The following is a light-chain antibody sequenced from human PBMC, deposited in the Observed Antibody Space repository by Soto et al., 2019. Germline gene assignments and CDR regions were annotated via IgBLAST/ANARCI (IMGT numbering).Light chain of an antibody. V-gene: IGKV1-5*03. CDR2: KAS. CDR1: QSLSVW. Sequence: DIQMPQSPSTLSASVGNRVTITCRASQSLSVWLAWYQQNAGKAPNLLIYKASRLESGVPPRVSGSRSETEFTLTISCLQPGDSATYYCQQYNSYSPTLGQGPKVEV. J-gene: IGKJ1*01. CDR3: QQYNSYSPT.